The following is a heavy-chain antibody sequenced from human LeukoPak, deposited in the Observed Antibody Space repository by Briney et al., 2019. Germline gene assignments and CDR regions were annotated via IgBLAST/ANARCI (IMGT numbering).Heavy chain of an antibody. CDR2: ISSSGSTI. V-gene: IGHV3-11*01. J-gene: IGHJ1*01. D-gene: IGHD3-10*01. CDR3: ASRRVTMPNEYFQH. Sequence: GGSLRLSCAASGFTFSDYYMSWVRQAPGKGLEWVSYISSSGSTIYYADCVKGGFTICRENAKNSVYLQMNTLRAENTPVYYSASRRVTMPNEYFQHSGQGTLVTVSS. CDR1: GFTFSDYY.